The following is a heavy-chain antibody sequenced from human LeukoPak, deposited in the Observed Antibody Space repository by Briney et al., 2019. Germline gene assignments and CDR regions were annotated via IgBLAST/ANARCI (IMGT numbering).Heavy chain of an antibody. D-gene: IGHD4-11*01. Sequence: GGSLRLSCAASGFTFSSYAMSWVRQAPGKGPEWVSAISGSGGSTYYADSVKGRFTISRDNSKNTLSLQMNSLRPEDTAVYFCAREGGDYSDFVGMFYFDYWGQGTLVTVSS. J-gene: IGHJ4*02. CDR2: ISGSGGST. CDR3: AREGGDYSDFVGMFYFDY. V-gene: IGHV3-23*01. CDR1: GFTFSSYA.